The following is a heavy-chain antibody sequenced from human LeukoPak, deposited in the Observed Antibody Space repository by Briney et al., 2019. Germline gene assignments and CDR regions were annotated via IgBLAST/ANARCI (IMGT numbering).Heavy chain of an antibody. J-gene: IGHJ4*02. CDR2: IYSGGAT. D-gene: IGHD1-14*01. V-gene: IGHV3-53*01. Sequence: PEGSLRLSCAASGFTVSSNYMSWVRQAPGKGLEWVSVIYSGGATYYADSVKGRFTISRDNAKNTLYLQMNSLRVEDTAVYYCARGRYYLDSWGQGTLVTVSS. CDR3: ARGRYYLDS. CDR1: GFTVSSNY.